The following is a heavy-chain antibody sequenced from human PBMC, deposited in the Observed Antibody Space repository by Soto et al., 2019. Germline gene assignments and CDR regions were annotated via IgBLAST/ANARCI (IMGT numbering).Heavy chain of an antibody. D-gene: IGHD1-7*01. V-gene: IGHV3-9*01. Sequence: PGGSLRLSCSASGFTFDDYAIHWDRQTPGEVLEWGSGSSWNRGSIGYADSVKGRFIISRDNAKNSPYLQMNSLRAEDTALYYCAKGLELRSRAFDIWGQGTM. J-gene: IGHJ3*02. CDR2: SSWNRGSI. CDR1: GFTFDDYA. CDR3: AKGLELRSRAFDI.